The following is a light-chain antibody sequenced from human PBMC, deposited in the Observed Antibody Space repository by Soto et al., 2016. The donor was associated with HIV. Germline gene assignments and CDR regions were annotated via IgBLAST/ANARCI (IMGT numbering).Light chain of an antibody. Sequence: DIQMTQSPSSLSASVGDRVTITCRASQGISAYLAWYQQRPGKVPKLLIYAASTLPSGVPSRFSGSGSGTDFTLTISSLQPEDFATYYCQQANNFPWTFGQGTKVEIK. CDR3: QQANNFPWT. CDR1: QGISAY. V-gene: IGKV1-27*01. CDR2: AAS. J-gene: IGKJ1*01.